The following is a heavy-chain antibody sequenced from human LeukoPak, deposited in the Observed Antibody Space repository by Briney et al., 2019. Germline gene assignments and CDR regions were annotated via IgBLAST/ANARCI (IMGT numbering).Heavy chain of an antibody. D-gene: IGHD2-21*01. V-gene: IGHV4-39*01. CDR3: ARLPPFGVVDY. J-gene: IGHJ4*02. CDR1: GGSISSYY. Sequence: KPSETLSLTCTVSGGSISSYYWSWIRQPPGKGLEWIGSIYYSGSTYYNPSLKSRVTISVGTSKNQFSLKLSSVTAADTAVYYCARLPPFGVVDYWGQGTLVTVSS. CDR2: IYYSGST.